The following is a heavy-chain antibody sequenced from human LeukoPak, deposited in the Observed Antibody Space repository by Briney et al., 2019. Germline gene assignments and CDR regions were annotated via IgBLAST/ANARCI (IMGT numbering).Heavy chain of an antibody. J-gene: IGHJ4*02. Sequence: GGSLRLSCVASGFSFSTYDMNWVRQAPGKGLEWVSAITSTSNHINYADSVKGRFTISRDSANNSLYLQMNSLRAEDTAVYYCARVYSANGYGSGYFDYWGQGTLVTVSS. V-gene: IGHV3-21*01. D-gene: IGHD3-10*01. CDR1: GFSFSTYD. CDR2: ITSTSNHI. CDR3: ARVYSANGYGSGYFDY.